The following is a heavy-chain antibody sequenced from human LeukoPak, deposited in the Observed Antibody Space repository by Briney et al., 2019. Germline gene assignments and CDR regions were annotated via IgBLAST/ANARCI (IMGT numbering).Heavy chain of an antibody. D-gene: IGHD5-18*01. CDR2: ISWNSGSI. J-gene: IGHJ4*02. V-gene: IGHV3-9*01. CDR1: GFPFDEHA. Sequence: GGSLRLSCAASGFPFDEHAMHWVRQAPGKGLEWVSGISWNSGSIGYADSVKGRFTISRDNAKNSLYLQMNSLRAEDTALYYCAKGRLYTAMGDFDYWGQGTLVTVSS. CDR3: AKGRLYTAMGDFDY.